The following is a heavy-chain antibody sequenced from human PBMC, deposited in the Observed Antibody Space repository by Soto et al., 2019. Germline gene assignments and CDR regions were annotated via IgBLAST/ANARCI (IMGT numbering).Heavy chain of an antibody. CDR2: IYYSGST. CDR3: AREWRITGTTFDY. CDR1: GGSISSGDYY. V-gene: IGHV4-30-4*01. J-gene: IGHJ4*02. Sequence: PSETLSLTCTVSGGSISSGDYYWSWIRQPPGKGLEWIGYIYYSGSTYYNPSLKSRVTISVDTSKNQFSLKLSSVTAADTAVYYCAREWRITGTTFDYWGQGTLVTVSS. D-gene: IGHD1-20*01.